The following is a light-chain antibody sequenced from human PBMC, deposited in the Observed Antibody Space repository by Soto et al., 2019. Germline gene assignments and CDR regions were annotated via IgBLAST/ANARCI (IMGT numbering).Light chain of an antibody. Sequence: DIQMTQSPSSLSASVGDRVTITCRASQSISSYLNWYQQKPGKAPKLLIYAASSLQSGVPSRFSGSGSGTDFTLTTSSLQPEDFATYYLQHSYSTPSTFGPGTQPEIK. CDR3: QHSYSTPST. CDR2: AAS. V-gene: IGKV1-39*01. CDR1: QSISSY. J-gene: IGKJ2*01.